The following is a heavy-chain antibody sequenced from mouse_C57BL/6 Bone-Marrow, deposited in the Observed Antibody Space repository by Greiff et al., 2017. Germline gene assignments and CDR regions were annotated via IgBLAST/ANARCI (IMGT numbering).Heavy chain of an antibody. CDR2: IWWDDDK. J-gene: IGHJ2*01. Sequence: QVQLQQSGPGILQPSQTLSLTCSFSGFSLSTFGMGVGWIRQPSGKGLEWLAHIWWDDDKYYNPALKSQLTISKDTSKNQVFLKIANVDTADTATYYCARIGYYGSRGFDYWGQGTTLTVSS. D-gene: IGHD1-1*01. CDR3: ARIGYYGSRGFDY. CDR1: GFSLSTFGMG. V-gene: IGHV8-8*01.